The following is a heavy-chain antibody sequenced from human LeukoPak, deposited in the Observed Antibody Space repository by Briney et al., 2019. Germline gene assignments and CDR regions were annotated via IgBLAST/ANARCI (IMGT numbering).Heavy chain of an antibody. J-gene: IGHJ6*03. CDR3: ARDGVDCSSTSCYFGGYYYYCMDV. CDR1: GYTFTGYY. Sequence: GASVKVSCKASGYTFTGYYMHWVRQAPGQGLEWMGWINPNSGGTNYAQKFQGRVTMTRDTSISTAYMELSRLRSDDTAVYYCARDGVDCSSTSCYFGGYYYYCMDVWGKGTTVTVSS. D-gene: IGHD2-2*01. CDR2: INPNSGGT. V-gene: IGHV1-2*02.